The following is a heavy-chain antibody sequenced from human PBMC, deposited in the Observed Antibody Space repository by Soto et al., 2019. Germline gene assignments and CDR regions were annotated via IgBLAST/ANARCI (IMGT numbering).Heavy chain of an antibody. CDR2: ISTSGGST. V-gene: IGHV3-23*01. D-gene: IGHD5-18*01. Sequence: LRLSCAASGFTFSSYAMSWVRQAPGKGLEWVSTISTSGGSTYYADSVKGRFTISRDNSKNTLYLQMNSLRAEDTAVYYCAKDGLGAYSYGSYYFDYWGQGTLVTVSS. CDR3: AKDGLGAYSYGSYYFDY. J-gene: IGHJ4*01. CDR1: GFTFSSYA.